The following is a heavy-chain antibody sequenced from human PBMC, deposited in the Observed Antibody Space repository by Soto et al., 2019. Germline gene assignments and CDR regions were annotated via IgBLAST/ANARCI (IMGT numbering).Heavy chain of an antibody. D-gene: IGHD2-2*01. J-gene: IGHJ3*02. CDR2: IYYSGST. CDR1: GGSISSYY. V-gene: IGHV4-59*01. Sequence: SETLSLTCTVSGGSISSYYWSWIRQPPGKGLEWIGYIYYSGSTNYNPSLKSRVTISVDTSKNQFSLKLSSVTAADTAVYYCARDSTYPVDAFDIWGQGKMVNVS. CDR3: ARDSTYPVDAFDI.